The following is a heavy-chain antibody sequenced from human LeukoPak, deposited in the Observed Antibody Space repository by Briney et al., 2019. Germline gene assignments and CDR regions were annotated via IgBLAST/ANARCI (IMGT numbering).Heavy chain of an antibody. CDR3: ARDCSSNSCSYYYYYGMDV. V-gene: IGHV1-69*04. J-gene: IGHJ6*02. CDR1: GGTFSSYA. CDR2: IIPILGIA. Sequence: SVKVSCKASGGTFSSYAISWVRQAPGKGLEWMGRIIPILGIANYAQKFQGRVTITADKSTSTAYMALSSLRSEDTAVYYCARDCSSNSCSYYYYYGMDVWGQGTTVTVSS. D-gene: IGHD2-2*01.